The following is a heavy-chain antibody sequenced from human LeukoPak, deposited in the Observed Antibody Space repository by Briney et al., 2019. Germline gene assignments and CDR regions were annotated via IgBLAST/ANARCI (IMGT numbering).Heavy chain of an antibody. CDR3: ARRADSGSYDFDY. Sequence: KVSCKASGYTFTSYWIGWVRQMPGKGLEWMGIIYPGDSDTRYSPSFQGQVTISADKSISTAYLQWSSLKASDTAMYYCARRADSGSYDFDYWGQGTLVTVSS. CDR1: GYTFTSYW. V-gene: IGHV5-51*01. CDR2: IYPGDSDT. D-gene: IGHD1-26*01. J-gene: IGHJ4*02.